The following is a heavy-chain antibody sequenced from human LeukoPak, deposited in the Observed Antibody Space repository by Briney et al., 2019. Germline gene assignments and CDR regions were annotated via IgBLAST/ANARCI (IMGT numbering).Heavy chain of an antibody. CDR3: AKDMTTHYYYGMDV. CDR2: ISWNSGSI. Sequence: PGGSPRLSCAASGFTFDDYAMHWVRQAPGKGLEWVSGISWNSGSIGYADSVKGRFTISRDNAKNSLYLQMNSLRAEDTALYYCAKDMTTHYYYGMDVWGQGTTVTVSS. D-gene: IGHD4-11*01. CDR1: GFTFDDYA. J-gene: IGHJ6*02. V-gene: IGHV3-9*01.